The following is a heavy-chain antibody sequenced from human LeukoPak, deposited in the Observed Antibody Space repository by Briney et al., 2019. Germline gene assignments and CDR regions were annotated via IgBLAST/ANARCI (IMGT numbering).Heavy chain of an antibody. CDR1: GFTFSSYW. Sequence: GGSLRLSCAASGFTFSSYWMSWVRQAPGKGLEWVANIKQDGSEKYYVDSGKGRFTISRDNAKNSLYLQMNSLRAEDTAVYYCARMAVVVTAPFDYWGQGTLVTVSS. D-gene: IGHD2-21*02. V-gene: IGHV3-7*01. J-gene: IGHJ4*02. CDR3: ARMAVVVTAPFDY. CDR2: IKQDGSEK.